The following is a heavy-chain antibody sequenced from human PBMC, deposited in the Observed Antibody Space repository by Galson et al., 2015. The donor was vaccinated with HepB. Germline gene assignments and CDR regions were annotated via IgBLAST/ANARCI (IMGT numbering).Heavy chain of an antibody. CDR3: ATDFMTTVTTPDYYYYGMDV. V-gene: IGHV1-24*01. CDR2: FDPEDGET. D-gene: IGHD4-17*01. J-gene: IGHJ6*02. Sequence: SVKVSCKVSGYTLTELSMHWVRQAPGKGLEWMGGFDPEDGETIYAQKFQGRVTMTEDTSTDTAYMELSSLRSEDTAVYYCATDFMTTVTTPDYYYYGMDVWGQGTTVTVSS. CDR1: GYTLTELS.